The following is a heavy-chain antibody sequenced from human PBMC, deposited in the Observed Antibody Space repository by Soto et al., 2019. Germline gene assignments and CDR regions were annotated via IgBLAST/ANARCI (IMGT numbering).Heavy chain of an antibody. CDR3: ARDSDIMITFGGVIVPKTLDY. J-gene: IGHJ4*02. D-gene: IGHD3-16*02. Sequence: ASVKVSCKASGYTFTSYGISWVRQAPGQGLERMGWISAYNGNTNYAQKLQGRVTMTTDTSTSTAYMELRSLRSDDTAVYYCARDSDIMITFGGVIVPKTLDYWGQGTLVTVSS. CDR1: GYTFTSYG. V-gene: IGHV1-18*01. CDR2: ISAYNGNT.